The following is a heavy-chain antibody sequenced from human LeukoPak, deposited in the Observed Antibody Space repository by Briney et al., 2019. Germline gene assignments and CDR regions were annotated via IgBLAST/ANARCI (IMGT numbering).Heavy chain of an antibody. J-gene: IGHJ5*02. CDR2: INPTGGST. CDR1: GYTFTSHH. Sequence: ASVKVSCKASGYTFTSHHMYWVRQAPGQGLEWMGLINPTGGSTNYAQRFQGRVTMTRDTSTSTVFVKLNSLRSDDTAVYYCARVGVVRGVKTDPWGQGTLVTVSS. CDR3: ARVGVVRGVKTDP. V-gene: IGHV1-46*01. D-gene: IGHD3-10*01.